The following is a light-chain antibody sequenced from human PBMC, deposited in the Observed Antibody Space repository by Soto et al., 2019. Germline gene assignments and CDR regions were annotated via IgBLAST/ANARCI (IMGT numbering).Light chain of an antibody. CDR2: GAS. CDR1: QSVSSSY. J-gene: IGKJ1*01. Sequence: EFVFPQSTSSLSFSPGQRPPLYGTASQSVSSSYLAWYQQKPGQAPRLLIYGASSRATGIPERFSGSGSGTDFTLTISRLEPEDFAVYYCQQYGSSPWTFGEGTKVDIK. V-gene: IGKV3-20*01. CDR3: QQYGSSPWT.